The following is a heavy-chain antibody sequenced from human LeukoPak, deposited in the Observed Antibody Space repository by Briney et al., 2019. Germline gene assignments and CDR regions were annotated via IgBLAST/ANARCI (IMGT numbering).Heavy chain of an antibody. V-gene: IGHV4-4*07. D-gene: IGHD1-26*01. J-gene: IGHJ3*02. Sequence: SGTLSLTCTVSGGSINSYYWNWIRHPAGKGLEWIGHIFSSGSTNHNPSLKSRVTMSVDTSKNQFSLKLSSVTAADTAVYYCARDFGSRDDAFDIWGQGKMVTVSS. CDR3: ARDFGSRDDAFDI. CDR1: GGSINSYY. CDR2: IFSSGST.